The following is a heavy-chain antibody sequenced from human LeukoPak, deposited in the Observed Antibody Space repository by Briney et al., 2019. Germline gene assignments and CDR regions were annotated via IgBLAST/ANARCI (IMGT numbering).Heavy chain of an antibody. D-gene: IGHD3-10*01. CDR2: IKQDGSEK. V-gene: IGHV3-7*01. J-gene: IGHJ4*02. Sequence: PGGSLRLSCAASGFTFSSYWMSWVRQAPGKGLEWVANIKQDGSEKYYADSVKGRFTIARDNSKNTLYLQMNSLRPEDTAVYYCAKSTGSGGHFDYWGQGTLVTVSS. CDR1: GFTFSSYW. CDR3: AKSTGSGGHFDY.